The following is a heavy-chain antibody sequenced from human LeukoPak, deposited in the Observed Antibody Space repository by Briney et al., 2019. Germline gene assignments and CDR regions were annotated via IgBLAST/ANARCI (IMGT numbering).Heavy chain of an antibody. CDR1: GFTFSSYA. D-gene: IGHD4-17*01. J-gene: IGHJ3*02. Sequence: GGSLRLSCAASGFTFSSYAMSWVRQAPGKGLEWVSAISGSGGSTYYADSVKGRFTISRDNAKNSLYLQMNSLRAEDTAVYYCARVYGEDAFDIWGQGTMVTVSS. V-gene: IGHV3-23*01. CDR3: ARVYGEDAFDI. CDR2: ISGSGGST.